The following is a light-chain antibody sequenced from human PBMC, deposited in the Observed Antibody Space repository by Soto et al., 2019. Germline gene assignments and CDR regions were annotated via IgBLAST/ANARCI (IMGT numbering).Light chain of an antibody. CDR3: QQRSNWPLN. CDR2: DAS. V-gene: IGKV3-11*01. CDR1: QSVSSY. J-gene: IGKJ4*01. Sequence: EIVLTQSPATLSLSPGEIATLSCRASQSVSSYLAWYQQKPGQAPRLLIYDASNRATGIPARFSGSGSGTDFTLTISSLEPEDFAVYYCQQRSNWPLNCGGGTKGDIK.